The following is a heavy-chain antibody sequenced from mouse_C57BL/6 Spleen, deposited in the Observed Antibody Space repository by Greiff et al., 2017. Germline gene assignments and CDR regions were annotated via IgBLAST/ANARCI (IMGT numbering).Heavy chain of an antibody. CDR2: IYPGDGDT. CDR1: GYAFSSYW. J-gene: IGHJ4*01. Sequence: VQLQQSGAELVKPGASVKISCKASGYAFSSYWMNWVKQRPGKGLEWIGQIYPGDGDTNYNGKFKGKATLTADKSSSTAYMQLSSLTSEDSAVYFCARGETAQATFDAMDYWGQGTSVTVSS. D-gene: IGHD3-2*02. V-gene: IGHV1-80*01. CDR3: ARGETAQATFDAMDY.